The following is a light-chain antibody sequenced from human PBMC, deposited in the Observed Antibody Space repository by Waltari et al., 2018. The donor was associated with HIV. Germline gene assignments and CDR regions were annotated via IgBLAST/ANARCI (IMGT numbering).Light chain of an antibody. Sequence: EVVMTPSPATLSVSLGARATLSCRASQSINSHLAWYQHKPGQPPRLLFYGASTRATGVPARFSGSGSGTDFTLTISGLQSEDFAVYYCQQYNHWPPYTFGQGTKLEIK. CDR1: QSINSH. V-gene: IGKV3-15*01. J-gene: IGKJ2*01. CDR3: QQYNHWPPYT. CDR2: GAS.